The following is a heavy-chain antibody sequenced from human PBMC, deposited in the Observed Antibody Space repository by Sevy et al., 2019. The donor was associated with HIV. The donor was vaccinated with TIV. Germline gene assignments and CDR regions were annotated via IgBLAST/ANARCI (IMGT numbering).Heavy chain of an antibody. CDR1: GFTFRNYA. CDR2: ISGTGGSGDKT. CDR3: SRKYDSSGYFDY. Sequence: GGSLRLSCAASGFTFRNYAMNWVRQAPGKGLEWVAGISGTGGSGDKTNYADSVKGRFTISKDDSKNSLYLQLNPLRAEDTAIYYCSRKYDSSGYFDYWGQGTLVTVSS. D-gene: IGHD3-22*01. J-gene: IGHJ4*02. V-gene: IGHV3-23*01.